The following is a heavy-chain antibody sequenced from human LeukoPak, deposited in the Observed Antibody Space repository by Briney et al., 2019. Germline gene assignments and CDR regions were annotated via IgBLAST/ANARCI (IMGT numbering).Heavy chain of an antibody. CDR3: ARDVRGAAGTSDWYFDL. CDR2: ISSSSYI. CDR1: GFIFSNYS. V-gene: IGHV3-21*01. Sequence: PGGSLRLSCAASGFIFSNYSMNWVRQAPGKGLEWVSSISSSSYIYYADSVKGRFTISRDNAKNSLYLQMNSLRAEDTAVYYCARDVRGAAGTSDWYFDLWGRGTLVTVSS. D-gene: IGHD6-13*01. J-gene: IGHJ2*01.